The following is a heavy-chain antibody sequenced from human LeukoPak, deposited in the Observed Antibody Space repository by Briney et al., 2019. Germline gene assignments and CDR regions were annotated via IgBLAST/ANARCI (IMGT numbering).Heavy chain of an antibody. CDR2: IYSGGST. D-gene: IGHD4-17*01. V-gene: IGHV3-66*02. Sequence: GSLKISCEASGFTVSTTYMSWVRQAPGKGLEWVSVIYSGGSTYYADSVRGRFTISRDNSKNTLYVQMNSLRAEDTAVYYCARDDKDGDYVLRNWGQGTMVTVSS. CDR3: ARDDKDGDYVLRN. J-gene: IGHJ3*01. CDR1: GFTVSTTY.